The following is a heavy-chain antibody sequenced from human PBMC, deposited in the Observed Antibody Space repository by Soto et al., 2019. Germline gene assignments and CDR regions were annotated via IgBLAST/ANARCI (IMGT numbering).Heavy chain of an antibody. V-gene: IGHV1-18*01. CDR1: GFTFTSYG. Sequence: QVQLVQSGAEVKKPGASMKVSCKASGFTFTSYGISWVRPAPGQGLEWMGWVSAYSGNTPYAQKLQGRVTMTTDTATTPAYMELRSLRSDDTAVYYCSRGGSSWQPHEDYWGQGTLVTVSS. J-gene: IGHJ4*02. CDR2: VSAYSGNT. D-gene: IGHD6-13*01. CDR3: SRGGSSWQPHEDY.